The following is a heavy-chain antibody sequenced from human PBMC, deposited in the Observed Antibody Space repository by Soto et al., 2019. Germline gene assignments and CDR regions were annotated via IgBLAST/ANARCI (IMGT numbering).Heavy chain of an antibody. CDR3: ARVRPTDYVGNYNNGMDV. CDR1: GGTLSNYA. D-gene: IGHD4-17*01. J-gene: IGHJ6*02. Sequence: QVQLVQSGAEVKKPGSSVMVSCKASGGTLSNYAFTWVRQAPGQGLEWMGGIIPIFNTANYAQRFQGRVTITADESTSTAYMELNSLRSEDTAVYYCARVRPTDYVGNYNNGMDVWGQGTPVTVSS. V-gene: IGHV1-69*01. CDR2: IIPIFNTA.